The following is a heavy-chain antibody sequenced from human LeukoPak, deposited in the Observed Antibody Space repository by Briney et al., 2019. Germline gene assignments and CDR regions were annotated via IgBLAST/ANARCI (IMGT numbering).Heavy chain of an antibody. CDR3: ARDDLVRGRYDYVDY. D-gene: IGHD6-19*01. CDR2: ISGGST. V-gene: IGHV3-38-3*01. CDR1: GFTVSSNE. J-gene: IGHJ4*02. Sequence: GGSLRLSCAASGFTVSSNEMSWVRQAPGKGLEWVSSISGGSTYYADSRKGRFTISRDNSKNTLHLQMNSLRVEDTAVYYCARDDLVRGRYDYVDYWGQGALVTVSS.